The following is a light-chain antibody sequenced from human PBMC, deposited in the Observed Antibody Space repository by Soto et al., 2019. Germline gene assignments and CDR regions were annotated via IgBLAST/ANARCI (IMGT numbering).Light chain of an antibody. CDR3: GAWDASLPAWV. V-gene: IGLV1-51*01. CDR2: DNN. Sequence: QSVLTQPPSVSAAPGQKVTISCSGSSSNIENNYVSWYQQLPGTAPKLLIYDNNKRPSGIPDRFSGSKSGTSTTLGITGLQAGDEADYFCGAWDASLPAWVFGGGTKLTVL. J-gene: IGLJ3*02. CDR1: SSNIENNY.